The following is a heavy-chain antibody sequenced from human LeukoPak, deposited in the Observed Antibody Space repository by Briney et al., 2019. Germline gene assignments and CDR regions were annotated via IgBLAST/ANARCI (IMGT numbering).Heavy chain of an antibody. Sequence: PSETLSLTCTVSGGSISSSSYYWGWLRQPPGKGLEWIGSIYYSGSTYYNPSLKSRVTISVDTSKNQFSLKLSSVTAADTAVYYCARLDIVVVPAAMGVEAFDIWGQGAMVTVSS. D-gene: IGHD2-2*03. CDR2: IYYSGST. CDR3: ARLDIVVVPAAMGVEAFDI. J-gene: IGHJ3*02. V-gene: IGHV4-39*01. CDR1: GGSISSSSYY.